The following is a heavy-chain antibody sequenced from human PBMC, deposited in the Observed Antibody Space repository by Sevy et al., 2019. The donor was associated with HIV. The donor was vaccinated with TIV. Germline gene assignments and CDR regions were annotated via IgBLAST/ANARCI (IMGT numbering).Heavy chain of an antibody. CDR1: GFTFSDHY. J-gene: IGHJ4*02. CDR3: ATHAGIAAADRVFDY. D-gene: IGHD6-25*01. Sequence: GGSLRLSCVASGFTFSDHYMEWVRQAPGKGLEWVGRTRNNADGYTTEYAASVKGRFTISRDESKNSLYVQMNSLKAEDTAVYYCATHAGIAAADRVFDYWGQGTLVTVSS. V-gene: IGHV3-72*01. CDR2: TRNNADGYTT.